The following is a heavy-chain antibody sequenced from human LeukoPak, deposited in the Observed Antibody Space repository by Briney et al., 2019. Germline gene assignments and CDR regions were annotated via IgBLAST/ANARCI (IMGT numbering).Heavy chain of an antibody. CDR2: ISGSGGST. Sequence: GGSLRLSCAASGFIFSSYAMSWVRQAPGKGLEWVSTISGSGGSTYYADSVKGRFTISRDNSKNTVYLQMNSLRAEDTAVYYCAKDRSCISDVCHGDFDNWGQGTLVTVSS. CDR1: GFIFSSYA. J-gene: IGHJ4*02. D-gene: IGHD2-8*01. V-gene: IGHV3-23*01. CDR3: AKDRSCISDVCHGDFDN.